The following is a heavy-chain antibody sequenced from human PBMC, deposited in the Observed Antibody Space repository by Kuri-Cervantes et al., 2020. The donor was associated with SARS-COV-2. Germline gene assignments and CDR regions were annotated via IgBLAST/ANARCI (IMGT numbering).Heavy chain of an antibody. CDR1: GGALNTYNW. CDR2: IFHDGST. Sequence: GSLRLSCVVSGGALNTYNWWTWVRQPPGKGLQWIGEIFHDGSTKFNPSLSLRGRVTMSLDKSKNQLSLNLTSVTAADTAVYHCARESTYTFDIWGQGTLVTVSS. J-gene: IGHJ3*02. CDR3: ARESTYTFDI. D-gene: IGHD2-2*02. V-gene: IGHV4-4*02.